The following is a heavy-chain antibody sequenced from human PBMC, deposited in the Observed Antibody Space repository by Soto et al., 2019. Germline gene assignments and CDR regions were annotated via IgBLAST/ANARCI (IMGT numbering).Heavy chain of an antibody. V-gene: IGHV3-21*01. J-gene: IGHJ6*03. D-gene: IGHD1-7*01. Sequence: GGSLRLSCAASGFTFSSYSMNWVRQAPGKGLEWVSSISSSSSYIYYADSVKGRFTISRDNAKNSLYLQMNSLRAEDTAVYYYASVIAGTTFLFYYYYMDVWGKGTTVTVSS. CDR1: GFTFSSYS. CDR2: ISSSSSYI. CDR3: ASVIAGTTFLFYYYYMDV.